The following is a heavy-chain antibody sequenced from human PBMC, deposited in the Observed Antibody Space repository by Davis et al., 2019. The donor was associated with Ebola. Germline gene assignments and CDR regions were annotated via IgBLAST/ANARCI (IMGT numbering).Heavy chain of an antibody. V-gene: IGHV1-69*13. CDR2: IIPIFGTA. Sequence: SVKVSCKASGGTFSSYAISWVRQAPGQGLEWMGGIIPIFGTANYAQKFQGRVTITADESTSTAYMELSSLRDEDTAVYYCARAHPGRLGYCTGGVCYTVGEGYYFDYWGQGTLVTVSS. CDR1: GGTFSSYA. CDR3: ARAHPGRLGYCTGGVCYTVGEGYYFDY. J-gene: IGHJ4*02. D-gene: IGHD2-8*02.